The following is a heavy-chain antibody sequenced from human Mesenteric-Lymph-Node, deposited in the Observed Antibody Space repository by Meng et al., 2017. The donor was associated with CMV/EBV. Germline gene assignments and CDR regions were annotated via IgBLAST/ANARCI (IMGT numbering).Heavy chain of an antibody. V-gene: IGHV4-39*07. CDR1: GGSISSSSYY. J-gene: IGHJ6*02. Sequence: GSLRLSCTVSGGSISSSSYYWGWIRQPPGKGLEWIGSIYYSGSTYYNPSLKSRVTISVDTSKNQFSLKLSSVTAADTAVYYCARDRLSVYYYYGMDVWGQGTTVTVSS. D-gene: IGHD3-22*01. CDR3: ARDRLSVYYYYGMDV. CDR2: IYYSGST.